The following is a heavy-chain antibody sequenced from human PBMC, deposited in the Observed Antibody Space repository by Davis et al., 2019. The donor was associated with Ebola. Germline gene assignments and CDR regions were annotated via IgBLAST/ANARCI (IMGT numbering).Heavy chain of an antibody. CDR1: GLTFSSHG. J-gene: IGHJ6*02. CDR3: ARAETYCSSTSCPNYGMDV. V-gene: IGHV3-33*01. Sequence: PGGSLRLSCAASGLTFSSHGMHWVRQAQGKGLEWVAVIWYDGSNNYYADSVKGRFTISRDNSKNTLYLQMNSLRAEDTAVYYCARAETYCSSTSCPNYGMDVWGQGTTVTVSS. D-gene: IGHD2-2*01. CDR2: IWYDGSNN.